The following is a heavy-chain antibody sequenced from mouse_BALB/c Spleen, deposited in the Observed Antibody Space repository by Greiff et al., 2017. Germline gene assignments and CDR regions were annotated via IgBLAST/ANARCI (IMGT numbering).Heavy chain of an antibody. D-gene: IGHD2-14*01. CDR2: IWAGGST. CDR1: GFSLTSYG. CDR3: ARGGYRYDVAWFAY. V-gene: IGHV2-9*02. Sequence: VKLQESGPGLVAPSQSLSITCTVSGFSLTSYGVHWVRQPPGKGLEWLGVIWAGGSTNYNSALMSRLSISKDNSKSQVFLKMNSLQTDDTAMYYCARGGYRYDVAWFAYWGQGTLVTVSA. J-gene: IGHJ3*01.